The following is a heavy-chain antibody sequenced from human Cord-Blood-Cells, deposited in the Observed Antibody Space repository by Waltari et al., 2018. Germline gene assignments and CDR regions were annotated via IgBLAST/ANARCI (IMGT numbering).Heavy chain of an antibody. CDR2: INHSGST. D-gene: IGHD3-3*01. Sequence: QVQLQQWGAGLLKPSETLSLTCAVYGGSFSGYYWSWIRQPPGKGLEWIGEINHSGSTNYNPSLNSRVTISVDTSKNQFSLKLSSVTAADTAVYYCARGPKITIFGVVIKGFDYWGQGTLVTVSS. CDR3: ARGPKITIFGVVIKGFDY. V-gene: IGHV4-34*01. CDR1: GGSFSGYY. J-gene: IGHJ4*02.